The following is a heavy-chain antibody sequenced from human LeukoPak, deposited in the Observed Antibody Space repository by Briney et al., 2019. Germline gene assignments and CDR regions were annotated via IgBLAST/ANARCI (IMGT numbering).Heavy chain of an antibody. CDR1: GFTFSSYG. CDR3: AEDWLLRGNYFDY. CDR2: IRYDGSNK. Sequence: GGSLRLSCAASGFTFSSYGMHWVRQAPGKGLEWVAFIRYDGSNKYYADSVKGRFTISRDNSKNTLYLQMNSLRAEDTAVYYCAEDWLLRGNYFDYWGQGTLVTVSS. J-gene: IGHJ4*02. V-gene: IGHV3-30*02. D-gene: IGHD3-22*01.